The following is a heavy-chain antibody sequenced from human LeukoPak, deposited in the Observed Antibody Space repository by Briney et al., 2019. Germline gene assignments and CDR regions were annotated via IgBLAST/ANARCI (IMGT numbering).Heavy chain of an antibody. Sequence: RSGGSLRLSCAASGFAFDDYAMHWVRQVPGKGLEWVSGISWSSGTIHYADSVKGRFTISRDNSKNTLYLQMNSLRVEDTALYYCARDHVREWARYFDSYYFGYWGQGTLVTVSS. CDR1: GFAFDDYA. CDR2: ISWSSGTI. D-gene: IGHD3-9*01. CDR3: ARDHVREWARYFDSYYFGY. V-gene: IGHV3-9*01. J-gene: IGHJ4*02.